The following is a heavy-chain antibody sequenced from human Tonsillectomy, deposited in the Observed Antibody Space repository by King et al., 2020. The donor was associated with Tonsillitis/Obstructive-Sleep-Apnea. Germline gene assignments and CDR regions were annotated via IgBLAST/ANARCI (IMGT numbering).Heavy chain of an antibody. J-gene: IGHJ4*02. CDR2: INQSGST. D-gene: IGHD3-16*02. CDR3: ARRRSSYFDY. V-gene: IGHV4-34*01. CDR1: GGSLSDYY. Sequence: QVQLPQWGAGLLKPSATLSLTCAVYGGSLSDYYWNWIRQPPGKGLEWIGEINQSGSTNHNTSLKSRVTISVDRSKNQVSLKLNSVTAADTAVYSCARRRSSYFDYWGPGTLVTVSS.